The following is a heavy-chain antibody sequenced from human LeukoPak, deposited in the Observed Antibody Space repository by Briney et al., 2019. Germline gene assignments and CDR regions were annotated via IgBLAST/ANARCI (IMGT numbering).Heavy chain of an antibody. J-gene: IGHJ4*02. CDR2: ISNSGDRT. Sequence: GGSLRLSCAASGFTFSSYAMSWVRQAPGKGLEWVSAISNSGDRTYYADSVKGRFTISRDNSKNTLYLQMNSLRAEDTAVYFCARDRRYFDYWGQGTLVTVSS. CDR3: ARDRRYFDY. CDR1: GFTFSSYA. V-gene: IGHV3-23*01.